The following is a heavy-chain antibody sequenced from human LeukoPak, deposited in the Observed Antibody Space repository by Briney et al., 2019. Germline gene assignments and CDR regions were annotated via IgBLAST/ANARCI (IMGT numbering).Heavy chain of an antibody. Sequence: ASVKVSCKASGYTFTSYYMHWVRPAPGQGLEWMGIINPSGGSTSYAQKFQGRVTMTRDTSTSTVYMELSSLRSEDTAVYYCARDRRLTVTYYYYGMDVWGQGTTVTVSS. V-gene: IGHV1-46*01. CDR3: ARDRRLTVTYYYYGMDV. J-gene: IGHJ6*02. CDR2: INPSGGST. CDR1: GYTFTSYY. D-gene: IGHD4-17*01.